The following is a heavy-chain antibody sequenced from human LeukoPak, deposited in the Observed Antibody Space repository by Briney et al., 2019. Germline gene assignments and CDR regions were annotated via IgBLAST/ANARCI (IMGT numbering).Heavy chain of an antibody. D-gene: IGHD2-2*01. J-gene: IGHJ4*02. CDR3: ASQKVPAAMMGPFDY. CDR2: ISSSGTTI. Sequence: GGSLRLSCTASGFTFSDYYTTWIRQAPGKGLEWVSYISSSGTTIYHADSVKGRFAISRDNAKNSLYLQMNSLRAEDTAVYYCASQKVPAAMMGPFDYWGQGTLVTVSS. CDR1: GFTFSDYY. V-gene: IGHV3-11*01.